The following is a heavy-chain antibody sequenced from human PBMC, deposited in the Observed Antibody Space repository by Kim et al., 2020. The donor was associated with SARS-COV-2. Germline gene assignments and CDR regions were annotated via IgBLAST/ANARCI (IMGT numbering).Heavy chain of an antibody. Sequence: SETLSLTCTVSGGSISSSSYYWGWIRQPPGKGLEWIGSIYYSGSTYYNPSLKSRVTISVDTSKNQFSLKLSSVTAADTAVYYCARHDTAMVSNCFDPWGQGTLVTVSS. CDR2: IYYSGST. J-gene: IGHJ5*02. V-gene: IGHV4-39*01. CDR3: ARHDTAMVSNCFDP. CDR1: GGSISSSSYY. D-gene: IGHD5-18*01.